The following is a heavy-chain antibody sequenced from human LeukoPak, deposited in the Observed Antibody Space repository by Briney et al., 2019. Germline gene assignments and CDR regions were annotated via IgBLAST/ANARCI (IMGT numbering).Heavy chain of an antibody. D-gene: IGHD6-13*01. CDR2: IYYSGST. CDR1: GGSISSYY. V-gene: IGHV4-59*12. J-gene: IGHJ4*01. Sequence: SEALSLTCTVSGGSISSYYWSWIRQPPGKGLEWIGYIYYSGSTNYNPSLKSRVTISVDTSKNQFSLKLSSVTAADTAVYYCAKATGIGGSDSQTGVDYWGHVSMVNVS. CDR3: AKATGIGGSDSQTGVDY.